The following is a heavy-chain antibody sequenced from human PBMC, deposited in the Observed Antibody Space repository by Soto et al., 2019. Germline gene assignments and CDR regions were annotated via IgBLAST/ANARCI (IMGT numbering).Heavy chain of an antibody. CDR3: TTDDPINDY. CDR2: IKSYTNGGTT. V-gene: IGHV3-15*01. J-gene: IGHJ4*02. Sequence: PAGSLRLSCAASGFIFSNAWMSWVRQAPGKGLEWVGRIKSYTNGGTTDYAAPVKGRSAISRDDSKNTLYLQMNSLKTEGAGVYYCTTDDPINDYWGQGTLVTVSS. CDR1: GFIFSNAW.